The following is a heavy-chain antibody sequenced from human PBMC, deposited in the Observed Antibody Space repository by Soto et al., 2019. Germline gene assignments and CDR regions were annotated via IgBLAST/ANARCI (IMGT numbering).Heavy chain of an antibody. CDR3: AADPGYGYWFDP. Sequence: ASVKVSCKVSEYTLTELSMHWVRQVPGKGLEWMGGFDPEDGETIYAQKFQGRVTMTEDTSTDTAYIELSSLRSEDTAVYYCAADPGYGYWFDPWGQGTLVTVSS. J-gene: IGHJ5*02. D-gene: IGHD5-18*01. V-gene: IGHV1-24*01. CDR1: EYTLTELS. CDR2: FDPEDGET.